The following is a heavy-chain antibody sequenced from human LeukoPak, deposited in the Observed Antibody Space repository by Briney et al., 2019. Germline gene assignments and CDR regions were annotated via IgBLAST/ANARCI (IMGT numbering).Heavy chain of an antibody. Sequence: GTSVTVSCTASGFTFTISTIQWVRQAGGQRLEWIGWIVVGSGNTNYAQKFQERVIITRDMSTTTVYMELSSLRSEDTAVYYCAGTPWFGELTLDYWGQGTLVTVSS. J-gene: IGHJ4*02. CDR1: GFTFTIST. D-gene: IGHD3-10*01. CDR3: AGTPWFGELTLDY. CDR2: IVVGSGNT. V-gene: IGHV1-58*02.